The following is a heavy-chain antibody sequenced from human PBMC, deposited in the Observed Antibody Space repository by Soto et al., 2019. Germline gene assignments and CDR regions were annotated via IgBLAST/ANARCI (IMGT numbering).Heavy chain of an antibody. CDR1: GGTFSSYA. Sequence: QVQLVQSGAEVKKPGSSVKVSCKASGGTFSSYAISWVRQAPGQGLEWMGGIIPIFGTADYAQKFQGRVTITADESTSTASMELGSLSFGATAWYYLGKNPPAYYSYGMEFGAQGTRSPSP. D-gene: IGHD7-27*01. CDR3: GKNPPAYYSYGME. V-gene: IGHV1-69*12. J-gene: IGHJ6*02. CDR2: IIPIFGTA.